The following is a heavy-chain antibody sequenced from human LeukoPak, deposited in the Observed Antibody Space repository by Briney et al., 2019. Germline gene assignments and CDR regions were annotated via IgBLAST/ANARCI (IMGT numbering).Heavy chain of an antibody. J-gene: IGHJ6*03. D-gene: IGHD2-2*01. CDR2: IWYDGSNK. CDR3: ARDHRHCSSTSCYDYYYYYMDV. Sequence: GGSLRLSCAASGFTFSSYGMHWVRQAPGKGLEWVAVIWYDGSNKYYADSVKGRFTISRDNSKNTLYPQVNSLRAEDTAVYYCARDHRHCSSTSCYDYYYYYMDVWGKGTTVTVSS. V-gene: IGHV3-33*01. CDR1: GFTFSSYG.